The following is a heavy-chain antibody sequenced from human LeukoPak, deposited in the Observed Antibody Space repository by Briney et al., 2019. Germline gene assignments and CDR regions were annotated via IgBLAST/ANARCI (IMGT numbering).Heavy chain of an antibody. V-gene: IGHV3-23*01. Sequence: PGGSLRLSCAASGFTFSSYAMSWVRQAPGKGLEWVSAISGSGGSTYYADSVKGRFTISRDNSKNTLYLQMNSLKAEDTAVYYCAKDLDPTVTTFYFDYWGQGTLVTVSS. CDR3: AKDLDPTVTTFYFDY. D-gene: IGHD4-17*01. CDR2: ISGSGGST. J-gene: IGHJ4*02. CDR1: GFTFSSYA.